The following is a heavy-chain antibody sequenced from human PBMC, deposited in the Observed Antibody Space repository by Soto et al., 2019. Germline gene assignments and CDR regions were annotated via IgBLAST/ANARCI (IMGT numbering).Heavy chain of an antibody. V-gene: IGHV4-30-2*06. D-gene: IGHD3-22*01. CDR1: GDSISSGGYS. Sequence: QLQLRESGSGLVKPSQTLSLTCAVSGDSISSGGYSWNWIRQSPGKGLEWMGYIYHNGNTNYNPSRKCRATISLDRSQNEFSLKRPSVTAADRAGYFCARGCDYYDSSGYYGGYGLDVWGQGTTVTVSS. CDR3: ARGCDYYDSSGYYGGYGLDV. CDR2: IYHNGNT. J-gene: IGHJ6*02.